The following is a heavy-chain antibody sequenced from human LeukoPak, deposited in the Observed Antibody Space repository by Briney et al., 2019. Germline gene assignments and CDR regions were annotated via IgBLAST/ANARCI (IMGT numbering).Heavy chain of an antibody. V-gene: IGHV3-64*01. CDR2: ISSNGGST. CDR1: GFTFSSYA. D-gene: IGHD6-19*01. Sequence: PGGSLRLSCAASGFTFSSYAMHWVRQAPGKGLEYVSAISSNGGSTYYANSVKGRFTISRDNSKNTLYLQMNSLRAEDTAMYYCARDSVEVAGHYGLWGQGTLVTVSS. CDR3: ARDSVEVAGHYGL. J-gene: IGHJ4*02.